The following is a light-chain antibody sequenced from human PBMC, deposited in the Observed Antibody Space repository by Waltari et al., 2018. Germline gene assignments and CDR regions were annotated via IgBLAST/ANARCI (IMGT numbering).Light chain of an antibody. Sequence: QSVLTQPPSVSAAPGQKVNISCSGSSSNIGDNHVSWYQQVPGTAPKLLIYEDKARPSGIPDRFAGSKSGTSAILAITGLQTGDEADYYCKSWDDSLASWVFGGGAKLTVL. CDR1: SSNIGDNH. CDR3: KSWDDSLASWV. CDR2: EDK. V-gene: IGLV1-51*02. J-gene: IGLJ3*02.